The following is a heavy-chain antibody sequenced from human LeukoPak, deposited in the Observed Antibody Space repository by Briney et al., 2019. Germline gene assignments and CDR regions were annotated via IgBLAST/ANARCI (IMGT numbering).Heavy chain of an antibody. V-gene: IGHV1-18*01. J-gene: IGHJ4*02. Sequence: GWISAYNGNTHFAQQFQGRLTVTTDTSTSTAYLELRSLRSDDTAVYYCARITDLSVATDYWGQGTLVTVSS. CDR3: ARITDLSVATDY. CDR2: ISAYNGNT. D-gene: IGHD6-19*01.